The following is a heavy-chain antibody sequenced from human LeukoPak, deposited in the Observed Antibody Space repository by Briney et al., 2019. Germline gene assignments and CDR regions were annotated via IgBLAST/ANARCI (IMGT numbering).Heavy chain of an antibody. D-gene: IGHD5-18*01. V-gene: IGHV4-4*07. CDR3: ARDEDAAMAYFDY. Sequence: SETLSLTCTVSGGSISSYYWSWLRQPAGKGLEWIGRIYTSGSTNYNPSLKSRVTMSVDTSKNQFSLKLSSVTAADTAVYYCARDEDAAMAYFDYWGQGTLVTVSS. J-gene: IGHJ4*02. CDR1: GGSISSYY. CDR2: IYTSGST.